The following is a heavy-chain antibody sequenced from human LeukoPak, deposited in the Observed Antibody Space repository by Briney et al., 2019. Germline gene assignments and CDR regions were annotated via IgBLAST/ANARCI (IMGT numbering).Heavy chain of an antibody. CDR2: TTNTGNPK. CDR1: GFTFSDYY. CDR3: ARERRGWAVGSGPDGFDI. D-gene: IGHD1-26*01. J-gene: IGHJ3*02. Sequence: GGSLRLSCAASGFTFSDYYMSWIRQAPGKGLEWVSYTTNTGNPKYYADSVRGRFTISRDNGKNSLSLEMNSLRVEDTAVYYCARERRGWAVGSGPDGFDIWGQGTVVTVS. V-gene: IGHV3-11*04.